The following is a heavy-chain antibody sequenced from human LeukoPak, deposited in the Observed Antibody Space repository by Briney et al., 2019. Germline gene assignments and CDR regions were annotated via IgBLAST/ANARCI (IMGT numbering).Heavy chain of an antibody. D-gene: IGHD5-18*01. J-gene: IGHJ6*03. CDR3: ARDSPPRVHTARYYMDV. Sequence: PGGSLRLSCAASGFTFSSYSMNWVRQAPGKGLEWVSSISSSSSYIYYADSVKGRFTISRDNAKNSLYLQMNSLRAEDTTVYYCARDSPPRVHTARYYMDVWGKGTTVTVSS. CDR1: GFTFSSYS. CDR2: ISSSSSYI. V-gene: IGHV3-21*01.